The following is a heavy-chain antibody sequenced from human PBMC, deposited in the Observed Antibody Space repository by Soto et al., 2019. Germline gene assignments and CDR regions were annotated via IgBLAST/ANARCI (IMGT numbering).Heavy chain of an antibody. CDR1: GGSFSGYY. D-gene: IGHD1-1*01. CDR2: IKHSGST. V-gene: IGHV4-34*01. Sequence: QVQLQQWGAGLLKPSETLSLTCAVYGGSFSGYYWSWIRQPPGKGLEWIGEIKHSGSTNYNPSLKSRVTISVDTSKNQFSLKLSSVTAADTAVYYCARGYNWNDGPSRWGQGTLVTVSS. J-gene: IGHJ4*02. CDR3: ARGYNWNDGPSR.